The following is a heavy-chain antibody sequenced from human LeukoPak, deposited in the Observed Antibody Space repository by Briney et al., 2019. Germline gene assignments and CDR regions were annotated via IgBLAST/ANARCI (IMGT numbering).Heavy chain of an antibody. V-gene: IGHV3-23*01. CDR2: ITGSGIST. J-gene: IGHJ3*02. CDR1: GFTFSNYA. CDR3: AKDNTKTTIDAFDI. D-gene: IGHD4-17*01. Sequence: GGSLRLSCAASGFTFSNYAMTWFRQAPGKGLEWVSGITGSGISTYYAGSVKGRFTISRDNSKNTLYLQMNTPRAEDTAIYYCAKDNTKTTIDAFDIWGQGTMVTVSS.